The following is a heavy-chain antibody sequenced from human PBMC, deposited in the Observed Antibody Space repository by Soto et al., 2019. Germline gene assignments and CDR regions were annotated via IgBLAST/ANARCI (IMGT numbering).Heavy chain of an antibody. D-gene: IGHD6-19*01. Sequence: ASVKVSCKASGYTFTSYAMHWVRQAPGQRLEWMGWINAGNGNTKYSQKFQGRATITRDTSASTAYMELSSLRSEDTAVYYCARDLSIAVAGDYYYYYGMDVWGQGTTVTVSS. V-gene: IGHV1-3*01. CDR1: GYTFTSYA. J-gene: IGHJ6*02. CDR2: INAGNGNT. CDR3: ARDLSIAVAGDYYYYYGMDV.